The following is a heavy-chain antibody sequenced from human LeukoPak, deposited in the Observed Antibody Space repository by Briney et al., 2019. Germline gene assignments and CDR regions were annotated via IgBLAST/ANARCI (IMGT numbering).Heavy chain of an antibody. J-gene: IGHJ4*02. CDR1: GFTFSIFW. V-gene: IGHV3-7*01. CDR2: IKQDGSAK. CDR3: ATSYDSSGNN. D-gene: IGHD3-22*01. Sequence: GGSLRLPCAASGFTFSIFWMSWVRQAPGKGLEWVANIKQDGSAKYYVDSVKGRFTISRDNARNSLYLEMNNLRAEDTAIYYCATSYDSSGNNWGQGTLVTVSS.